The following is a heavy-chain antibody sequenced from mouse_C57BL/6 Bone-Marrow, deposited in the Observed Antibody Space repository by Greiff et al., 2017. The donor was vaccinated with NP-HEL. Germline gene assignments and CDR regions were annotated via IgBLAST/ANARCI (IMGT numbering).Heavy chain of an antibody. CDR1: GYTFTSYG. CDR3: ARSGYYYGSSPLFAY. J-gene: IGHJ3*01. CDR2: IYPRSGNT. V-gene: IGHV1-81*01. D-gene: IGHD1-1*01. Sequence: VKLMESGAELARPGASVKLSCKASGYTFTSYGISWVKQRTGQGLEWIGEIYPRSGNTYYNEKFKGKATLTADKSSSTAYMELRSLTSEDSAVYFCARSGYYYGSSPLFAYWGQGTLVTVSA.